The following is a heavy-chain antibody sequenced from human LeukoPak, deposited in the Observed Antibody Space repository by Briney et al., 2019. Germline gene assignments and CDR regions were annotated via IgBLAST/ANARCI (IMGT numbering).Heavy chain of an antibody. V-gene: IGHV1-69*05. Sequence: SVKVSCKASGGTFSSYAISWVRQAPGQGLEWMGGIIPIFGTANYAQKFQGRVTITTDESTSTAYMELSSLRSEDTAVYYCARWLSSSGYLLDYWGQGTLVTVSS. D-gene: IGHD3-22*01. J-gene: IGHJ4*02. CDR3: ARWLSSSGYLLDY. CDR2: IIPIFGTA. CDR1: GGTFSSYA.